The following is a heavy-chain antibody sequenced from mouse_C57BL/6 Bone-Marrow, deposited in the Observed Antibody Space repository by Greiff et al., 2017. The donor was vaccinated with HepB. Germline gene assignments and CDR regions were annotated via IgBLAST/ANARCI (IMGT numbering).Heavy chain of an antibody. CDR1: GYTFTSYW. CDR3: ARSYDGKPFAY. J-gene: IGHJ3*01. CDR2: IDPSDSYT. V-gene: IGHV1-69*01. Sequence: QVQLQQPGAELVMPGASVKLSCKASGYTFTSYWMHWVKQRPGQGLEWIGEIDPSDSYTNYNQKFKGKSTLTVDKSSSTAYMQLSSLTSEDSAVYYCARSYDGKPFAYWGRGTLVTVTA. D-gene: IGHD2-3*01.